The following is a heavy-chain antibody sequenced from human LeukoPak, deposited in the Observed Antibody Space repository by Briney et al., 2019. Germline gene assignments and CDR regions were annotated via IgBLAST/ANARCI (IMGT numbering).Heavy chain of an antibody. CDR2: INHSGST. Sequence: SETLSLTCAVYGGSFSGYYWSWVRQPPGKGLEWIGEINHSGSTNYNPSLKSRVTISVDTSKNQFSLKLSSVTAADTAVYYCARADCSGGSCPNAFDIWGQGTMVTVSS. CDR1: GGSFSGYY. D-gene: IGHD2-15*01. V-gene: IGHV4-34*01. J-gene: IGHJ3*02. CDR3: ARADCSGGSCPNAFDI.